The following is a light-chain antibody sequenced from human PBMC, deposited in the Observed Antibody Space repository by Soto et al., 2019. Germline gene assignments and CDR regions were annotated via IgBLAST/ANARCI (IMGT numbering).Light chain of an antibody. CDR2: GNS. J-gene: IGLJ2*01. CDR3: QSYDSSLSGSV. V-gene: IGLV1-40*01. CDR1: SSNIGAGYD. Sequence: QSVLTQPPSVSGAPGQRVTIPCTGSSSNIGAGYDVHWYQQLPGTAPKLLIYGNSNRPSGVPDRFSGSKSGTSASLASTGLQAEDESDYYCQSYDSSLSGSVLGGGTKLTVL.